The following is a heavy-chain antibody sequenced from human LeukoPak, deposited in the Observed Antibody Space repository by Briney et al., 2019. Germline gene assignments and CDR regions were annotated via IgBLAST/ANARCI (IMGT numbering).Heavy chain of an antibody. V-gene: IGHV4-39*07. D-gene: IGHD3-9*01. CDR2: IYYSGST. Sequence: SETLSLTCTVSGGSISSSSYYWGWLRQPPGKGLEWIGSIYYSGSTYYNPSLKSRVTISVDTSKNQFSLKLSSVTAADTAVYYCARTGASWLSQGAFDIWGQGTMVTVSS. CDR1: GGSISSSSYY. J-gene: IGHJ3*02. CDR3: ARTGASWLSQGAFDI.